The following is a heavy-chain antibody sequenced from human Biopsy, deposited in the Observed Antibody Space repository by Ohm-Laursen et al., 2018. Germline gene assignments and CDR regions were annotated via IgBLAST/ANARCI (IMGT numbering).Heavy chain of an antibody. CDR1: GGAINNYY. V-gene: IGHV4-4*07. J-gene: IGHJ6*02. Sequence: TLSLTCNVSGGAINNYYWSWIRQPAGKGLEWIGHTYKGGNTNHNPSLKSRVSMSVDTSKNQLSLTLRSVTAADTAVYYCARDLPSSYYYAMDVWGQGTTVTVSS. CDR3: ARDLPSSYYYAMDV. CDR2: TYKGGNT.